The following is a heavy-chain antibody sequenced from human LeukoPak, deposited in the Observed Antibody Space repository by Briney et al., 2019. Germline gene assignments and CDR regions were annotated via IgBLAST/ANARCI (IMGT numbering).Heavy chain of an antibody. J-gene: IGHJ4*02. CDR3: AREDHSNYNY. CDR2: IKQDGGGK. V-gene: IGHV3-7*01. Sequence: GGSLRLSCAASGFPFSSYWMSWVRQAPGKGLEWVANIKQDGGGKFYVDSVKGRFTISRDNAKNSLYLQMNSPRAEDTAVYYCAREDHSNYNYWGQGTLVTVSS. D-gene: IGHD4-11*01. CDR1: GFPFSSYW.